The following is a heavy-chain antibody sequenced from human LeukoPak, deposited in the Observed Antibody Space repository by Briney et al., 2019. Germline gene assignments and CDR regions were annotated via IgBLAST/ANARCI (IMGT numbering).Heavy chain of an antibody. CDR3: ARRVHSSSWSSYFDY. CDR1: GYSISSGYY. CDR2: IHYSGST. V-gene: IGHV4-61*01. D-gene: IGHD6-13*01. J-gene: IGHJ4*02. Sequence: SETLSLTCTVSGYSISSGYYWSWIRQPPGRGLEWIGSIHYSGSTSYNPSLRSRATISVDKSKNQFFLKLSSVTATDTAVYYCARRVHSSSWSSYFDYWGQETLVTVSS.